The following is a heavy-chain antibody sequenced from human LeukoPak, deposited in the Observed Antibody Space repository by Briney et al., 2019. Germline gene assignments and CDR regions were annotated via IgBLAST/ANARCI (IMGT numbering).Heavy chain of an antibody. Sequence: PGGSLRLSCAASGFTFNSFAMNWVRQAPGKGLEWVSRISGSDGTSHYTDFVKGRFTISRDNSKNTLYLQMNSLRAEDTAAYYCAKSLGVGGYTRYKGFDQWGQGTLVVVSS. V-gene: IGHV3-23*01. CDR2: ISGSDGTS. CDR3: AKSLGVGGYTRYKGFDQ. J-gene: IGHJ4*02. D-gene: IGHD3-16*02. CDR1: GFTFNSFA.